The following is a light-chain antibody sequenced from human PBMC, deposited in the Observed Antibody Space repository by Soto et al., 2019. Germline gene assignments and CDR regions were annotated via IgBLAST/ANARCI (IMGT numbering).Light chain of an antibody. CDR1: QSVGSN. CDR3: QQRSNWPLT. Sequence: EVVMTQSPATLSVSPGDRATLSCRASQSVGSNLAWYQQRPGQAPRLLIYGASNRATGIPARFSGSGSGTDFTLTISSLEPEDFAVYYCQQRSNWPLTFGGGTKVEIK. CDR2: GAS. J-gene: IGKJ4*01. V-gene: IGKV3-11*01.